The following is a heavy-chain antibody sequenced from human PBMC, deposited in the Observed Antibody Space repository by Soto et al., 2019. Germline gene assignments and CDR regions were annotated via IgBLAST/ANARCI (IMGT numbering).Heavy chain of an antibody. CDR2: ISGSGGST. Sequence: PGGSLRLSCAASGVTFSSYAMSWVRQAPGKGLEWVSAISGSGGSTYYADSVKGRFTISRDNSKNTLYLQMNSLRAEDTAVYYCAKDLLLLWFGGDDAFDIWGQGTMVTVSS. CDR3: AKDLLLLWFGGDDAFDI. D-gene: IGHD3-10*01. CDR1: GVTFSSYA. V-gene: IGHV3-23*01. J-gene: IGHJ3*02.